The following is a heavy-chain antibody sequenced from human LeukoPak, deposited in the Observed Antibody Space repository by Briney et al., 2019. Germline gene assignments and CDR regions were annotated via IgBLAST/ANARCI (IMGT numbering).Heavy chain of an antibody. CDR1: GFTFSRYS. CDR2: ISSSSSYI. CDR3: ARAVGTGSYYPDY. J-gene: IGHJ4*02. Sequence: GGSLRLSCAASGFTFSRYSMNWVRQAPGKGLEWVSSISSSSSYIYYADSVKGRFTISRDNAKNSLYLQMNSLRAEDTAVYYCARAVGTGSYYPDYWGQGTLVTVSS. D-gene: IGHD3-10*01. V-gene: IGHV3-21*01.